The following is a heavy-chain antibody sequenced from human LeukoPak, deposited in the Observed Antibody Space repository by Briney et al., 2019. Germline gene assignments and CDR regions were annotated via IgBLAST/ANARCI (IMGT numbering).Heavy chain of an antibody. J-gene: IGHJ4*02. V-gene: IGHV4-30-2*01. CDR2: IYHSGST. CDR3: ARGAGDLTSLDY. D-gene: IGHD2-2*01. CDR1: GGSISSGGYS. Sequence: SETLSLTCAVSGGSISSGGYSWSWIRQPPGKGLEWIGYIYHSGSTYYNPSLKSRVTISVDRSKNQFSLKLNSVTAADTAIYYCARGAGDLTSLDYWGQGTLVTVSS.